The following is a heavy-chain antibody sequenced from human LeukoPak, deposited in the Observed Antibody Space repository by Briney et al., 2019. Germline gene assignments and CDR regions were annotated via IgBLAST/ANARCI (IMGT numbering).Heavy chain of an antibody. V-gene: IGHV4-34*01. CDR2: INHSGRT. Sequence: SSETLPLTCAVYGGSFSGYYWIWLPQPPGKGLECIGEINHSGRTNYNPSLKSRVTISVDTSKNQFSLKLSSVTAADTAVYYCARGYRAKRWLQYWGQGTLVTVSS. CDR1: GGSFSGYY. D-gene: IGHD5-24*01. J-gene: IGHJ4*02. CDR3: ARGYRAKRWLQY.